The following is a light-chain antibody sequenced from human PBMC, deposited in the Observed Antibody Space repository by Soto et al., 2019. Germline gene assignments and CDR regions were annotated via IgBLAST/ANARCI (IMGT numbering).Light chain of an antibody. CDR3: QQSYRTPYT. J-gene: IGKJ2*01. Sequence: DIQMTQSPSTLSASVGDRVSITCRASQSVDRYLAWYQQKPGKAPHLLIYDASSLESGVPSRFSGSGSGTEFTLTISSLQPDDFTTFYCQQSYRTPYTFGQGTKLETK. CDR1: QSVDRY. CDR2: DAS. V-gene: IGKV1-5*01.